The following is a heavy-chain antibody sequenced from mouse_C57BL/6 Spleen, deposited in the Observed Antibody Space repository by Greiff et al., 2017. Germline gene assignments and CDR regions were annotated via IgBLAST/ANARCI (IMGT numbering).Heavy chain of an antibody. CDR3: ARGGPYYYGRSSSSWFAY. V-gene: IGHV1-42*01. J-gene: IGHJ3*01. CDR1: GYSFTGYY. Sequence: EVKLMESGPELVKPGASVKISCKASGYSFTGYYMNWVKQSPEKSLEWIGEINPSTGGTTYNQKFKAPATLTVDKSSSTAYMQLKSLTSEDSAVYCCARGGPYYYGRSSSSWFAYWGQGTLVTVSA. CDR2: INPSTGGT. D-gene: IGHD1-1*01.